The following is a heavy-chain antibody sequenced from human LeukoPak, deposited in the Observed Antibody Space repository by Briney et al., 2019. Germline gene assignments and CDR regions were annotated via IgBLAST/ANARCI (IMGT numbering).Heavy chain of an antibody. CDR3: ARHYGSGTYPLDY. D-gene: IGHD3-10*01. CDR2: IHYSGGT. Sequence: SDTLSLTCTVSGGSISSYYWSWIRQPPGKGLEWIGHIHYSGGTNYNPSLKSRVTMSVDTSKNQFSLKLSSVTAADTAVYFCARHYGSGTYPLDYWGQGTLVTVSA. V-gene: IGHV4-59*08. J-gene: IGHJ4*02. CDR1: GGSISSYY.